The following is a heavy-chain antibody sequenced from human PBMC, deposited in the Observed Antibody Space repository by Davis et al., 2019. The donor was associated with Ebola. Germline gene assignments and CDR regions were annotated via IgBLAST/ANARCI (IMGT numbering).Heavy chain of an antibody. CDR2: FYYDGST. CDR3: ASSRGDYETYYNGMGV. D-gene: IGHD4-17*01. J-gene: IGHJ6*02. CDR1: GASMRSYY. Sequence: PSETLSLTCTVSGASMRSYYWTWVRQAPGKSLEWIGYFYYDGSTTYNPSLKSRATISVDSSKNQFSLKLHSVTAADTAVYYCASSRGDYETYYNGMGVWGQGTTVTVSS. V-gene: IGHV4-59*01.